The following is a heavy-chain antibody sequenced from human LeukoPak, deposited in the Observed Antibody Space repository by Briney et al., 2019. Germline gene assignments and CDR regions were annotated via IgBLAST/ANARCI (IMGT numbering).Heavy chain of an antibody. CDR2: IYDSGST. D-gene: IGHD3-10*01. CDR1: GFTFSKDW. V-gene: IGHV4-39*01. J-gene: IGHJ5*02. Sequence: GSLRLSCAASGFTFSKDWMSWVRQAPGKGLEWIGSIYDSGSTYYNPSLKSRVTISVDTSKNQSSLKLNSVTAADTAVYYCARHYGPWGQGTLVTVSS. CDR3: ARHYGP.